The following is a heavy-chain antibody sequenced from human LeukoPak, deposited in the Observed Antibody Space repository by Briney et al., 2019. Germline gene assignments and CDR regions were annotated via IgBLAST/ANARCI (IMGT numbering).Heavy chain of an antibody. Sequence: GGSLRLSCAASDFIVRSNYMTWVRQAPGKGLEWVSVIYNDGSAYYADSVRGRFTISRDTSKNTVYLQMDSLRAEDTAVYYCAIRGGPGSLDAFDIWGQGTMVTVSS. CDR3: AIRGGPGSLDAFDI. V-gene: IGHV3-53*01. CDR1: DFIVRSNY. J-gene: IGHJ3*02. CDR2: IYNDGSA. D-gene: IGHD1-14*01.